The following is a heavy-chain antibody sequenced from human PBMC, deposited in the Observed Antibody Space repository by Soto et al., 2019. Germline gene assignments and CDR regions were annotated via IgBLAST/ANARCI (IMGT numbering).Heavy chain of an antibody. Sequence: QVQLQESGPGLVKPSQTLSLTCTVSGGSISSGGYYWSWIRQYPGEGLEWIGHIYYSGSTYYNPSLKSRVTISVDTSKNQFSLKLNSVTAADTAVYYCARAVHVTPNWFDPWGQGTLVTVSS. CDR2: IYYSGST. J-gene: IGHJ5*02. V-gene: IGHV4-31*03. CDR1: GGSISSGGYY. CDR3: ARAVHVTPNWFDP. D-gene: IGHD6-6*01.